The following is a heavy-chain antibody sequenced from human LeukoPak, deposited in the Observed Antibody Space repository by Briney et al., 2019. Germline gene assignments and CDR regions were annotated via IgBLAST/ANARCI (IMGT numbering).Heavy chain of an antibody. D-gene: IGHD6-6*01. Sequence: PSETLSLTCAVYGGSFSGYYWSWIRQPPGKGLEWIGETNHSGSTNYNPSLKSRVTISVDTSKNQFSLKLSSVTAADTAVYYCARGRLRSPRKIIAARPYYFDYWGQGTLVTVSS. CDR2: TNHSGST. CDR3: ARGRLRSPRKIIAARPYYFDY. CDR1: GGSFSGYY. J-gene: IGHJ4*02. V-gene: IGHV4-34*01.